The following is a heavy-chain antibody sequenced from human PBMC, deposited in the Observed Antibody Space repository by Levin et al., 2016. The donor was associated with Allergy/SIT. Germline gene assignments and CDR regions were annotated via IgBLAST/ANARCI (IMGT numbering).Heavy chain of an antibody. J-gene: IGHJ4*02. Sequence: ASVKVSCKASGYTFTSYAMHWVRQAPGQRLEWMGWINAGNGNTKYSQKFQGRVTITRDTSASTAYMELSSLRSEDTAVYYCARAGYSSGWYIVQESYYFDYWGQGTLVTVSS. CDR3: ARAGYSSGWYIVQESYYFDY. D-gene: IGHD6-19*01. CDR2: INAGNGNT. CDR1: GYTFTSYA. V-gene: IGHV1-3*01.